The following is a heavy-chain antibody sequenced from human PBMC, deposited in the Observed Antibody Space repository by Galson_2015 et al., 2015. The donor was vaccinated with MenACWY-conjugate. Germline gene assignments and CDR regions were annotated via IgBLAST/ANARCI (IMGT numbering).Heavy chain of an antibody. J-gene: IGHJ3*02. CDR3: VRDVFRSSSSWYVPDAFDN. D-gene: IGHD6-13*01. V-gene: IGHV3-7*01. CDR1: GFTFSTYW. CDR2: IKQDGGEK. Sequence: SLRLSCAASGFTFSTYWMNWVRQAPGKGLEWVANIKQDGGEKYYVDSVKGRFTISRDNAKNSLHLQMNSLRAEDTAVYYCVRDVFRSSSSWYVPDAFDNWGQGTMVTVSS.